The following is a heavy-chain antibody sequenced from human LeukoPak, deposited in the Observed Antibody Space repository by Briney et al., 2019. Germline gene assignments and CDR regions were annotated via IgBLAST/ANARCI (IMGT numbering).Heavy chain of an antibody. Sequence: SETLSLTCAVSGYSISSGYYWGWIRQPPGKGLEWIGSIYHSGSTYYNPSLKSRVTISVDTSKNQFSLKLSSVTAADTAVYYCANSPRLYDFWSGSNWFDPWGQGTLVTVSS. CDR2: IYHSGST. J-gene: IGHJ5*02. CDR1: GYSISSGYY. D-gene: IGHD3-3*01. CDR3: ANSPRLYDFWSGSNWFDP. V-gene: IGHV4-38-2*01.